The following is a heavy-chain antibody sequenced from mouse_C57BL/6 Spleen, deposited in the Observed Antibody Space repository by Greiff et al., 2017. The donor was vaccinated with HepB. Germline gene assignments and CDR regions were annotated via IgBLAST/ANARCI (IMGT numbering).Heavy chain of an antibody. J-gene: IGHJ2*01. Sequence: EVNVVESGAELVKPGASVKLSCTASGFNIKDYYMHWVKQRTEQGLEWIGRIDPEDGETKYAPKFQGKATITADTSSNTAYLQLSSLTSEDTAVYYCARGFTTVVAPFDYWGQGTTLTVSS. CDR1: GFNIKDYY. D-gene: IGHD1-1*01. CDR2: IDPEDGET. CDR3: ARGFTTVVAPFDY. V-gene: IGHV14-2*01.